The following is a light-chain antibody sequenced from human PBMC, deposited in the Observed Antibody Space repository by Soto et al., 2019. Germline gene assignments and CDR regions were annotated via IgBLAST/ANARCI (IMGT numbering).Light chain of an antibody. V-gene: IGKV1-27*01. CDR2: AAS. Sequence: DIQMTQSQSSLSASVGDRVTMTCRASQDIRNYVAWYQQKPGEVPKLLIYAASTLQSGVPARFSGGGFGTDFTLTISSLRPEDVATYYCQRYHSARLTFGPGTKVDLK. CDR3: QRYHSARLT. CDR1: QDIRNY. J-gene: IGKJ3*01.